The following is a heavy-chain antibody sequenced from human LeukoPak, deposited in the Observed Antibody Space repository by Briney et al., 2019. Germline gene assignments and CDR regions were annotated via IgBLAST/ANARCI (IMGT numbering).Heavy chain of an antibody. V-gene: IGHV7-4-1*02. Sequence: ASVKVSCKASGYTFTSYSINWIRQVPGQGLEWMGWINTKTGDPTYAQGFTGRFVFSLDTSISTAYLQLSSLRAEDTAVYYCAGGELLFDFWGQGTLVTVSS. CDR3: AGGELLFDF. CDR1: GYTFTSYS. D-gene: IGHD1-7*01. CDR2: INTKTGDP. J-gene: IGHJ4*02.